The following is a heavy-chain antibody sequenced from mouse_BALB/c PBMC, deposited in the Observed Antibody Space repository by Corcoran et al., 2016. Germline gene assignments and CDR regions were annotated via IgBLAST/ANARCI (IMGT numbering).Heavy chain of an antibody. CDR1: GFNIKETD. CDR3: ANWDWYFDV. CDR2: IDPANGNT. Sequence: EVQLQQSGAELVKPGAAVKLSCTASGFNIKETDMHWVKQRSEQGLEWIGRIDPANGNTKYDPKFQGKATITADTSSNTAYLQLSSLTSEDTALYYCANWDWYFDVCGAGPTVTVSS. D-gene: IGHD4-1*01. V-gene: IGHV14-3*02. J-gene: IGHJ1*01.